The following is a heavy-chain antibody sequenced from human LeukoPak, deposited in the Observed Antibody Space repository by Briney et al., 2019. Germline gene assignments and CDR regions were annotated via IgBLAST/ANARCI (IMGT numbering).Heavy chain of an antibody. Sequence: GGSLRLSCAASGFTFSSYWMSWVRQAPGKGLEWVANIKQDGSEKYYVDSVKGRFTISRDNAKNSLYLQMNSPRAEDTAVYYCARESAAAFFDYWGRGTLVTVSS. CDR2: IKQDGSEK. V-gene: IGHV3-7*01. D-gene: IGHD6-13*01. CDR3: ARESAAAFFDY. J-gene: IGHJ4*02. CDR1: GFTFSSYW.